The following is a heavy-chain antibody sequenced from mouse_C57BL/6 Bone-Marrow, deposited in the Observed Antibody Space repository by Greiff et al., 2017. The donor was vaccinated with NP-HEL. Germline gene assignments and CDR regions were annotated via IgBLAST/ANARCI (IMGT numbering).Heavy chain of an antibody. CDR1: GFTFSSYG. CDR3: ARQGYYSNYGAY. CDR2: ISSGGSYT. V-gene: IGHV5-6*01. J-gene: IGHJ3*01. Sequence: VQLKESGGDLVKPGGSLKLSCAASGFTFSSYGMSWVRQTPDKRLEWVATISSGGSYTYYPDSVKGRFTISRDNAKNTLYLQMSSLKSEDTAMYYCARQGYYSNYGAYWGQGTLVTVSA. D-gene: IGHD2-5*01.